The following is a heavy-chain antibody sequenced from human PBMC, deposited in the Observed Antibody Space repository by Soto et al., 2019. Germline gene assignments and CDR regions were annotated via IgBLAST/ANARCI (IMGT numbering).Heavy chain of an antibody. D-gene: IGHD2-2*01. Sequence: LRLSCAASGFTFSSYCMHWVRQAPGKGQEWVAVISYDGSNKYYADSVKGRFTISRDNSKNTLYLQMNSLRAEDTAVYYCAGNIVVVPAATVLTHGMDVWGEGTTGTVSS. V-gene: IGHV3-30*03. CDR3: AGNIVVVPAATVLTHGMDV. CDR2: ISYDGSNK. CDR1: GFTFSSYC. J-gene: IGHJ6*04.